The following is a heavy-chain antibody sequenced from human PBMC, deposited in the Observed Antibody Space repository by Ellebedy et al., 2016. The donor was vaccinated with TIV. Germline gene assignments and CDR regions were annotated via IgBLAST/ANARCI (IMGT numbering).Heavy chain of an antibody. CDR1: GFSFSTYS. Sequence: GESLKIPXDVSGFSFSTYSLNWVRQAPGKGLEWVSAISYSSSYIYYADSLKGRFTISRDNAKNLLYLQMNSLRVEDTAVYSCVRDDSSGLRPYDWWGQGTLVTVSS. CDR3: VRDDSSGLRPYDW. J-gene: IGHJ4*02. CDR2: ISYSSSYI. D-gene: IGHD3-22*01. V-gene: IGHV3-21*01.